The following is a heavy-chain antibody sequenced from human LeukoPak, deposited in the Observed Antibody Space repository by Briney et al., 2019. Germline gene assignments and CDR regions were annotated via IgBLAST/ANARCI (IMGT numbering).Heavy chain of an antibody. V-gene: IGHV1-69*04. CDR2: IIPILGIA. J-gene: IGHJ4*02. Sequence: SVKVSCKASGGTFSSYAIIWVRQAPGQGLEWMGRIIPILGIANYAQKFQGRVTITADKSTSTAYMELSSLRSEDTAVYYCAEEGYFDYWGQGTLVTVSS. CDR1: GGTFSSYA. CDR3: AEEGYFDY.